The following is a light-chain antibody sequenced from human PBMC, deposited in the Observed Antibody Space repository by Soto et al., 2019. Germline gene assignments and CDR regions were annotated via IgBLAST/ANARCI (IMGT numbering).Light chain of an antibody. CDR3: QQYGGPFRV. CDR2: GAS. J-gene: IGKJ3*01. V-gene: IGKV3-20*01. CDR1: QSVSNNY. Sequence: EIVLTQSPGTLSLSPGERATLSCRASQSVSNNYLAWYQQKPGQAPRLLIYGASSRATGIPDRFSGSGSGTDFTLTISRLEPEDFAVYYCQQYGGPFRVFGPGTKVDIK.